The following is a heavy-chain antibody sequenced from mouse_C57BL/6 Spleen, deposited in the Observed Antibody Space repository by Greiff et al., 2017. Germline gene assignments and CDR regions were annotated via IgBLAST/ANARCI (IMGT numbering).Heavy chain of an antibody. CDR2: IHPNSGST. J-gene: IGHJ4*01. D-gene: IGHD1-1*01. CDR3: AREVYYYGSSLYAMDY. Sequence: QVQLKQPGAELVKPGASVKLSCKASGYTFTSYWMHWVKQRPGQGLEWIGMIHPNSGSTNYNEKFKSKATLTVDKSSSTAYMQLSSLTSEDSAVYYCAREVYYYGSSLYAMDYWGQGTSGTVSS. V-gene: IGHV1-64*01. CDR1: GYTFTSYW.